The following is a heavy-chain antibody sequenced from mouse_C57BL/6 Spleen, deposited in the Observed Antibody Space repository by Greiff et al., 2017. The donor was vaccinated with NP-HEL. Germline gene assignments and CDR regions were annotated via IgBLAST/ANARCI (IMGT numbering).Heavy chain of an antibody. V-gene: IGHV14-1*01. CDR3: TPTTVVAGAMDY. J-gene: IGHJ4*01. CDR1: GFNIKDYY. D-gene: IGHD1-1*01. CDR2: IDPEDGDT. Sequence: VQLQQSGAELVRPGASVKLSCTASGFNIKDYYMHWVKQRPEQGLEWIGRIDPEDGDTEYAPKFQGKATMTADTSSNTAYLQLSSLTSEDTAVYYCTPTTVVAGAMDYWGQGTSVTVSS.